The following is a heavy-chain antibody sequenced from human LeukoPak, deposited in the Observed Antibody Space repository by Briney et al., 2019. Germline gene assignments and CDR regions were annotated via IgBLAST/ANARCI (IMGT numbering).Heavy chain of an antibody. D-gene: IGHD2-21*01. J-gene: IGHJ4*02. CDR1: GFTVSSNY. Sequence: GGSLRLPCAASGFTVSSNYMTWVRQAPGKGLEWVSTISASGTYYADPVRGRFTISRDNSRNTLDLQMSSLRAEDTAIYYCAKDHESDGYPCLDHWGQGTLVTVSS. V-gene: IGHV3-53*01. CDR3: AKDHESDGYPCLDH. CDR2: ISASGT.